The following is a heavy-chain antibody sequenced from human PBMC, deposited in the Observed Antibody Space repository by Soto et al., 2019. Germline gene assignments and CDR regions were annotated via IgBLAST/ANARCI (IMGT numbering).Heavy chain of an antibody. CDR2: LYYNGNT. CDR3: ARATVRAVYAFDF. V-gene: IGHV4-31*03. Sequence: QVQLQESGPGLVKPSQTLSLTCTLSGVSITSGAYYWTWVRQHPGKGLEWSGYLYYNGNTYFSPSLKSRLTISIDTSKDQFSLKLSSVTAADTAMYYCARATVRAVYAFDFWGQGTMVTVSS. J-gene: IGHJ3*01. CDR1: GVSITSGAYY. D-gene: IGHD4-4*01.